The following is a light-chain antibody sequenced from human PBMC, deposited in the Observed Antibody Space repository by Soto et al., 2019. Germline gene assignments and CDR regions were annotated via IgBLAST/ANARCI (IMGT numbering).Light chain of an antibody. CDR3: QQSYTTTRT. CDR1: QSIGSY. J-gene: IGKJ1*01. V-gene: IGKV1-39*01. Sequence: DIQMTQSPSPLSASVGDRVTITCRASQSIGSYLTWYQQRPGKAPRLLIYGASNLQSGVPSRFSGSGSGTDFTLTISXLQPEDFAIYYCQQSYTTTRTFGQGTKV. CDR2: GAS.